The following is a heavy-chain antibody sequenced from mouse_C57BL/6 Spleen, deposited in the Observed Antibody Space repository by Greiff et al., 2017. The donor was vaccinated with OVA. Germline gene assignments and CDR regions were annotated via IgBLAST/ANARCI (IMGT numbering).Heavy chain of an antibody. J-gene: IGHJ3*01. Sequence: VKLVESGAELARPGASVKLSCKASGYTFTSYGISWVKQRTGPGLEWIGEIYPRSGNTYYNEKFKGKATLTADKSSSTAYMELRSLTSEDSAVYFCEGRNSSGSWFAYWGQGTLVTVSA. CDR3: EGRNSSGSWFAY. CDR2: IYPRSGNT. V-gene: IGHV1-81*01. D-gene: IGHD3-2*02. CDR1: GYTFTSYG.